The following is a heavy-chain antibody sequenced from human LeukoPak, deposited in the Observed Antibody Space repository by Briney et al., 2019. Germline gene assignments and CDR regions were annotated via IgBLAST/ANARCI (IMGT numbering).Heavy chain of an antibody. Sequence: GGSLRLSCAASGFTFSSYSMNWVRQAPGKGLEWVSYISSSGGTIYYADSVKGRFTISRDNAKNSLYLQMNSLRAEDTAVYYCARDGVTTVTKAQSWFDPWGQGTLVTVSS. J-gene: IGHJ5*02. D-gene: IGHD4-17*01. V-gene: IGHV3-48*01. CDR2: ISSSGGTI. CDR3: ARDGVTTVTKAQSWFDP. CDR1: GFTFSSYS.